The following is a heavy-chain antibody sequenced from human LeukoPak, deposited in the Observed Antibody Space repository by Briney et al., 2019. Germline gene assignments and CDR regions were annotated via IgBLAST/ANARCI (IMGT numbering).Heavy chain of an antibody. CDR3: ATTSWRGIYPFDY. CDR2: INPSGGST. CDR1: GYTFTSYY. Sequence: ASVKVSCKASGYTFTSYYMHWVRQAPGQGLEWMGIINPSGGSTSYAQKFQGRVTMTRDTSTSTVYMELSSLRYEDTAVYYCATTSWRGIYPFDYWGQGTLVTVSS. J-gene: IGHJ4*02. V-gene: IGHV1-46*01. D-gene: IGHD5-12*01.